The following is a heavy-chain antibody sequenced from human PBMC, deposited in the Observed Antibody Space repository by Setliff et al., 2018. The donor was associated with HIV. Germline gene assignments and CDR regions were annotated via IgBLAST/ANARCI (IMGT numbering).Heavy chain of an antibody. J-gene: IGHJ2*01. CDR2: IQSGGIT. D-gene: IGHD2-21*01. V-gene: IGHV3-23*01. CDR1: GFTFFSSA. CDR3: AQDPYCGGACYFDL. Sequence: GGSLRLSCAASGFTFFSSALTWVRQAPGKGLEWVSLIQSGGITYYADSVKGRFTISRDNSNNTLSLQMSSLRAEDTAQYYCAQDPYCGGACYFDLWGRGTLVTVSS.